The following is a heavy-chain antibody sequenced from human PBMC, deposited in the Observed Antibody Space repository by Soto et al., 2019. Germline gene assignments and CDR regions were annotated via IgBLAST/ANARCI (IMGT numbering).Heavy chain of an antibody. CDR2: INGDGSSS. D-gene: IGHD5-12*01. Sequence: EVQLVESGGGLVQPGGSLRLSCAASGFTFGNFWMHWVRQTPGEGLVWVSRINGDGSSSTYADFVKGRFIISRDNAKNTVYLQMNGLRAADTGVYYCAKDFKLGQVAYFAIDVWGQGTPVTVSS. J-gene: IGHJ6*02. CDR1: GFTFGNFW. V-gene: IGHV3-74*03. CDR3: AKDFKLGQVAYFAIDV.